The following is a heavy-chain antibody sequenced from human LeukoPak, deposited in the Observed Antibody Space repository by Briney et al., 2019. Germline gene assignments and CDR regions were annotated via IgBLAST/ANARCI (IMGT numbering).Heavy chain of an antibody. Sequence: PSETLSLTCSVSGVSINSRTYYWGWVRQPPGKGLEWIGSIYYTGTTYYSPPLKSRVTMSVDTSKNQFSLRLSSVTAADTAVYFCASFDSNGYYQDWGQGTLVTVSS. CDR2: IYYTGTT. V-gene: IGHV4-39*01. D-gene: IGHD3-22*01. CDR1: GVSINSRTYY. J-gene: IGHJ1*01. CDR3: ASFDSNGYYQD.